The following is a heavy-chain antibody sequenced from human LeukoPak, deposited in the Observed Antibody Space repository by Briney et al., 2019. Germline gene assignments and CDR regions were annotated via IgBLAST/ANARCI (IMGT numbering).Heavy chain of an antibody. D-gene: IGHD5-18*01. CDR3: ARDLEYRDTGSDY. CDR1: GYTFTGYY. CDR2: INPNSGGT. J-gene: IGHJ4*02. V-gene: IGHV1-2*02. Sequence: ASVKVSCKASGYTFTGYYMHWVRQAPGQGLEWMGWINPNSGGTNYAQKLQGRVTMTTDTSTSTAYMELRSLRSDDTAVYYCARDLEYRDTGSDYWGQGTLVTVSS.